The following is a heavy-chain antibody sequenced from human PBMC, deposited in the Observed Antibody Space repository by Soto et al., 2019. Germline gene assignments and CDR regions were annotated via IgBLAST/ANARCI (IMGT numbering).Heavy chain of an antibody. V-gene: IGHV3-11*01. CDR2: ISSSGSTI. J-gene: IGHJ6*02. D-gene: IGHD3-10*01. Sequence: GSLRLCCTASVFTFSDSYRSRIRQAPGKGLEWVSYISSSGSTIYYADSVKGRFTISRDNAKNSLYLQMNSLRAEDTAVYYCARDGGSGSSAVYGMHVWGQGTTVTVSS. CDR1: VFTFSDSY. CDR3: ARDGGSGSSAVYGMHV.